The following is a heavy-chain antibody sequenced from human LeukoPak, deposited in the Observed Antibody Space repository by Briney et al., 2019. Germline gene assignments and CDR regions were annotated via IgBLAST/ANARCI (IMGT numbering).Heavy chain of an antibody. CDR1: GYSFTNYW. D-gene: IGHD7-27*01. CDR3: ARHGPNWGDAFDI. J-gene: IGHJ3*02. Sequence: GESLKISCKGSGYSFTNYWIGWVRQMPGKGLGWMGIIYPGDSDTRYSPSFQGQVTISADKSISTAYLQWSSLRASDTAMYYCARHGPNWGDAFDIWGQGTMVTVSS. CDR2: IYPGDSDT. V-gene: IGHV5-51*01.